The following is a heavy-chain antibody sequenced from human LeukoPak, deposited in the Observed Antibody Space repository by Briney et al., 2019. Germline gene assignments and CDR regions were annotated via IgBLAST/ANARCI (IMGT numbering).Heavy chain of an antibody. V-gene: IGHV1-58*02. CDR1: GFTFTSAA. Sequence: SVKVSCKASGFTFTSAAMQWVRQARGQRLEWIGWIVVGSGNTNYAQKFQERVTITRDMSTSRAYMELSSLRSEDTAVYYCAAVQVGANYYFDYWGQGTLVTVSS. CDR2: IVVGSGNT. D-gene: IGHD1-26*01. CDR3: AAVQVGANYYFDY. J-gene: IGHJ4*02.